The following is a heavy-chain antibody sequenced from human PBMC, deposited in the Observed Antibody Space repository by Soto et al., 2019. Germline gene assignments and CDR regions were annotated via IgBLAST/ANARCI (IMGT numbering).Heavy chain of an antibody. Sequence: QVQLQESGRGLVKPSQTLSLTCTVSGGSITSGRYYWSWIRQHPGKGLEWIGYIYYSGFTYYNPSLKSRVTISLDTSKNQFSLKLSSVTSADTAVYYCARSVFPWGQGTLVTVSS. V-gene: IGHV4-31*03. J-gene: IGHJ5*02. CDR3: ARSVFP. CDR2: IYYSGFT. CDR1: GGSITSGRYY.